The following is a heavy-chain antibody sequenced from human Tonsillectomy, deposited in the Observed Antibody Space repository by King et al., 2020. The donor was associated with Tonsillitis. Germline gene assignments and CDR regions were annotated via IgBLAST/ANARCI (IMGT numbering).Heavy chain of an antibody. V-gene: IGHV4-39*07. Sequence: QLQESGPGLVKPSETLSLTCTVSGGSISSSSYYWGWIRQPPGKGLEWIGSIYYSGSTYYNPSLKSRVTISVDTSKDQFSLKLSSVTAADTAVYYCASPLLGFGELLSGSDDWGQGTLVTVSS. D-gene: IGHD3-10*01. CDR1: GGSISSSSYY. J-gene: IGHJ4*02. CDR2: IYYSGST. CDR3: ASPLLGFGELLSGSDD.